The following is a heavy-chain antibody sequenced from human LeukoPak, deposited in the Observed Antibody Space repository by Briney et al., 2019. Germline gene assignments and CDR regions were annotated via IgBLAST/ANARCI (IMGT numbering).Heavy chain of an antibody. Sequence: GGTLRLSCAASGFSFSNYGMHWLRQAPGKGLVWVTIISYDGRNQYYADSVKGRITIYRDNSKNTLYLRMTSLRAEDTAMYYCAKDGGGSHYPSPKCDYWGQGTLVTVSS. CDR1: GFSFSNYG. CDR3: AKDGGGSHYPSPKCDY. V-gene: IGHV3-30*18. J-gene: IGHJ4*02. D-gene: IGHD1-26*01. CDR2: ISYDGRNQ.